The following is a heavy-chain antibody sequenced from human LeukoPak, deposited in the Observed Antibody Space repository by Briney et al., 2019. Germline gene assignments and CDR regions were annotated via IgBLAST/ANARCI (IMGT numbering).Heavy chain of an antibody. V-gene: IGHV3-74*01. Sequence: GRALRLWKTAFIATLGGFRPHSVRRIPGKGLVWVSRIDSDGSGTSYADSVTGPFTLSRDDVKNMLYLQMNSLRVEDTGLYYCSTVEHFWGQGTLVTVSS. CDR3: STVEHF. J-gene: IGHJ4*02. D-gene: IGHD1/OR15-1a*01. CDR1: IATLGGFR. CDR2: IDSDGSGT.